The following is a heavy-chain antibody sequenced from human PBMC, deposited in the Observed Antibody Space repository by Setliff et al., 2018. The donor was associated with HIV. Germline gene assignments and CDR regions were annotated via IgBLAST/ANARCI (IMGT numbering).Heavy chain of an antibody. Sequence: SETLSLTCTVSGGSISSGSYYWSWIRQPAGKGLEWIGHIYTSGSTNSNPSLTSQVTISVDTSKNQFSLKLSSVTAADTAVYYCARRGTGYYYGMDVWGQGTTVTVSS. CDR3: ARRGTGYYYGMDV. CDR1: GGSISSGSYY. CDR2: IYTSGST. J-gene: IGHJ6*02. V-gene: IGHV4-61*09. D-gene: IGHD2-8*02.